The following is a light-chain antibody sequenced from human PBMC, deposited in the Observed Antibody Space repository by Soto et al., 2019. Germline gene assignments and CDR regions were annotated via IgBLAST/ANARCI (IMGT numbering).Light chain of an antibody. CDR2: GAS. J-gene: IGKJ1*01. V-gene: IGKV3-15*01. Sequence: GMTQSPATLSLSQGERATLSCRASQRLRSSLAWYKQKPGQAPRLLSYGASTRATGIPARGSGSGSGTDFTLTISSLKSEDFEVYFCQQYNIWPQTFGQGTNVDIK. CDR3: QQYNIWPQT. CDR1: QRLRSS.